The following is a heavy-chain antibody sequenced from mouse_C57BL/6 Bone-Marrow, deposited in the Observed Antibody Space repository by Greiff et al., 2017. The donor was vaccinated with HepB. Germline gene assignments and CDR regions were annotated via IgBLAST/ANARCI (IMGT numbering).Heavy chain of an antibody. Sequence: VQLQQSGPELVKPGASVKMSCEASGYTFTDYNMHWVKQSHGKSLEWIGYINPNNGGTSYNQKFKGKATLTVNKSSSTAYMELRSLTSEDSAVYYCARDGYYPSYWYFDVWGTGTTVTVSS. V-gene: IGHV1-22*01. CDR3: ARDGYYPSYWYFDV. CDR2: INPNNGGT. J-gene: IGHJ1*03. CDR1: GYTFTDYN. D-gene: IGHD2-3*01.